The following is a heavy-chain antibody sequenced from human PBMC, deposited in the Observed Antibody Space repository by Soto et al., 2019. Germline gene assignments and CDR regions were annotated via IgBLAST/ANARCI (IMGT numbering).Heavy chain of an antibody. CDR3: ARDRERANYDSSGYYEAFDI. J-gene: IGHJ3*02. D-gene: IGHD3-22*01. CDR1: GFTFSSYW. Sequence: GGSLRLSCAASGFTFSSYWMHWVRQAPGKGLVWVSRINSDGSSTSYTDSVKGRFTISRDNAKNTLYLQMNSLRAEDTAVYYCARDRERANYDSSGYYEAFDIWGQGTMVTVSS. CDR2: INSDGSST. V-gene: IGHV3-74*01.